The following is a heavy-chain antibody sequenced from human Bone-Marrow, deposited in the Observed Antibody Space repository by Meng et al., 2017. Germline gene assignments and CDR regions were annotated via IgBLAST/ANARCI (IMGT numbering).Heavy chain of an antibody. V-gene: IGHV3-30*01. CDR1: GFTFSSYA. Sequence: VQLVESGGCLVQPWGSLRLSCSGSGFTFSSYAMHWVRQAPGKGLDWVAVISYDGINKYYADSVKGRFTISRDNSKNTLYLQMNSLRAEDTAVYYCARDLGQQWLILDYWGQGTLVTVSS. D-gene: IGHD6-19*01. CDR2: ISYDGINK. CDR3: ARDLGQQWLILDY. J-gene: IGHJ4*02.